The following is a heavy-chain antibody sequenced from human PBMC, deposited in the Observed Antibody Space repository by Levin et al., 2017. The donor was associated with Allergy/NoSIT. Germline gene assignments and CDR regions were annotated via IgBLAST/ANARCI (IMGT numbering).Heavy chain of an antibody. D-gene: IGHD3-3*01. J-gene: IGHJ3*02. CDR2: MYYTGST. V-gene: IGHV4-59*01. CDR3: ARAPYYGGALDM. CDR1: GGSISSYY. Sequence: GSLRLSCAVSGGSISSYYWSWIRQPPGKGLEWIGYMYYTGSTNSSPSLKSRVIMSVDTSKNQFSLKLSSVTAADTAVYYCARAPYYGGALDMWGHGTMVTVSS.